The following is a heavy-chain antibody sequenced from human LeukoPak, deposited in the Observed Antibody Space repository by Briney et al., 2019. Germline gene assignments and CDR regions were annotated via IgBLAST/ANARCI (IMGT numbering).Heavy chain of an antibody. J-gene: IGHJ5*02. V-gene: IGHV4-39*01. D-gene: IGHD5-18*01. CDR3: ARHGANGYSYGYNWFDP. CDR2: IYYGGNT. Sequence: SETLSLTCTVSGGSISSRDYYWGWIRQPPGKGLEWIGSIYYGGNTYYNPSLKSRVTISVDTSMNHFSPKLSFVTTADTAVYYCARHGANGYSYGYNWFDPWGQGTLVTVSS. CDR1: GGSISSRDYY.